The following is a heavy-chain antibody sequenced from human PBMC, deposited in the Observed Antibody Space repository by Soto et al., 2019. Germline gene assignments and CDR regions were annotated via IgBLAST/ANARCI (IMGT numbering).Heavy chain of an antibody. CDR3: ARPFKSWRGGWYFEL. CDR1: GGTFSSYS. V-gene: IGHV1-69*01. CDR2: IIPIFGTA. D-gene: IGHD3-16*01. J-gene: IGHJ2*01. Sequence: QVQLVQSGAEVKKPGSSVKVSCKASGGTFSSYSINWVRQAPGQGLEWMGGIIPIFGTANYAQKFQGRVTLTADDSTSTAHMELSSLRNEDTAVYYCARPFKSWRGGWYFELWGRGTLVTVSS.